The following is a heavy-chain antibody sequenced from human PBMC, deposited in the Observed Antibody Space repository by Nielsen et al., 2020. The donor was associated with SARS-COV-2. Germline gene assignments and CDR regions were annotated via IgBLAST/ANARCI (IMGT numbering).Heavy chain of an antibody. V-gene: IGHV3-53*01. D-gene: IGHD3-3*01. CDR2: IYSGGGT. Sequence: GGSLRLSCAASGFTVRSNSMSWVRQAPGKGLEWVSLIYSGGGTYYADSVKGRFTISRDNSRNTLYLQMNSLTIEDTAVYYCARGVRTIFGVVTYYFDYWGQGTLVTVSS. CDR3: ARGVRTIFGVVTYYFDY. J-gene: IGHJ4*02. CDR1: GFTVRSNS.